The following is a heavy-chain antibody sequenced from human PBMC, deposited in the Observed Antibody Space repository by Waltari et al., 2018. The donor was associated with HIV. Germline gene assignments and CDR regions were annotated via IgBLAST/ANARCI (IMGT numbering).Heavy chain of an antibody. D-gene: IGHD2-15*01. V-gene: IGHV3-30*02. J-gene: IGHJ3*02. CDR1: GLPFCGYA. Sequence: QVQLVESGGGVVQPGGSLSLSCAASGLPFCGYALPCVAQAPGKGLEWVAFIRYDGSNKYYADSVKGRFTISRDNSKNTLYLQMNSLRAEDTAVYYCANHVVGGDAFDIWGQGTMVTVSS. CDR3: ANHVVGGDAFDI. CDR2: IRYDGSNK.